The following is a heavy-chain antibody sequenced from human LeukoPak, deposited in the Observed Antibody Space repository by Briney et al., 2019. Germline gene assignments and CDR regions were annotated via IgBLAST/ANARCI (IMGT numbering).Heavy chain of an antibody. CDR3: ARHWEGVESDAFDI. D-gene: IGHD1-26*01. J-gene: IGHJ3*02. CDR2: IWYDGSNE. Sequence: GGSLRLSCAASGFSFSSYGMHWVRQAPGKGLEWVAVIWYDGSNENYADSVKGRFTISRDNAKNSLYLQMNSLRADDTALYYCARHWEGVESDAFDIWGQGTMVTVSS. V-gene: IGHV3-33*03. CDR1: GFSFSSYG.